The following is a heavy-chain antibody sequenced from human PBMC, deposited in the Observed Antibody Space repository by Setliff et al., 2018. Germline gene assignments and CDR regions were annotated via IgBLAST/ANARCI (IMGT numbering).Heavy chain of an antibody. CDR1: GGSISSPNW. CDR3: ARLPNYVWGSPVDY. D-gene: IGHD3-16*01. V-gene: IGHV4-4*02. CDR2: IYYSGKA. J-gene: IGHJ4*02. Sequence: SETLSLTCAVSGGSISSPNWWNWVRQPPGKGLEWIGYIYYSGKAYYNPSLKSRVTISVDTSKNQFSLKLSSVTAADTAVYYCARLPNYVWGSPVDYWGQGTLVTVSS.